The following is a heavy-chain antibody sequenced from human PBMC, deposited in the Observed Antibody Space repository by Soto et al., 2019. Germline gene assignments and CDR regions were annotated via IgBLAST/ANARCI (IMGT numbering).Heavy chain of an antibody. D-gene: IGHD6-25*01. CDR3: ARGAALRGNGMDV. CDR2: INHSGST. CDR1: GGSFSGYY. Sequence: QVQLQQWGAGLLKPSETLSLTCAVYGGSFSGYYWSWIRQPPGKGLEWIGEINHSGSTNYNPSLKSRVTISVDTSKNQFSLKLSSVTAADTAVYYCARGAALRGNGMDVWGQGTTVTVSS. J-gene: IGHJ6*02. V-gene: IGHV4-34*01.